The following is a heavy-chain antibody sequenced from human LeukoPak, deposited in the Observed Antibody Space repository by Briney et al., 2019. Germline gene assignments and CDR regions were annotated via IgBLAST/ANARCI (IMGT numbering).Heavy chain of an antibody. CDR3: ARDPPGGTTCIAAAGTDFDY. CDR1: GFTFSSYA. CDR2: ISYDGSNK. V-gene: IGHV3-30-3*01. J-gene: IGHJ4*02. D-gene: IGHD6-13*01. Sequence: GGSLRLSCAASGFTFSSYAMHWVRQAPGKEVEGVAVISYDGSNKSYADSVKGRFTISRDKSKNTLYLQMNSLRAEDTAVYYCARDPPGGTTCIAAAGTDFDYWGQGTLVTVSS.